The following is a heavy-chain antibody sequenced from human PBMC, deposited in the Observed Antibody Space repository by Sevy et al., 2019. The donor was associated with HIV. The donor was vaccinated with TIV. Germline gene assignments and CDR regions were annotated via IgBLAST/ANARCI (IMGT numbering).Heavy chain of an antibody. CDR2: IKPDGSEK. J-gene: IGHJ6*02. V-gene: IGHV3-7*01. CDR3: GRGMDV. CDR1: GFTLRTSW. Sequence: GGSPRLSCAASGFTLRTSWMSWVRQGPGKGLEWVANIKPDGSEKYYVDSVKGRFTISRDNANNLLYLQMNSLRVEDTAVYFCGRGMDVWGQGTTVTVSS.